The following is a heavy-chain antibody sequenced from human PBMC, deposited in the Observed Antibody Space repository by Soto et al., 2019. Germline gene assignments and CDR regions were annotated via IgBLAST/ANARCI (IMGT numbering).Heavy chain of an antibody. V-gene: IGHV4-34*01. CDR2: INHSGST. D-gene: IGHD3-10*02. J-gene: IGHJ4*02. CDR1: GGSFSGYY. Sequence: SETLSLTCAVYGGSFSGYYWSWIRQPPGKGLEWIGEINHSGSTNYNPSLKSRATISVDTSKNQFSLKLSSVTAADTAVYYCASVRAGSEAQIDYWGQGTLVTVSS. CDR3: ASVRAGSEAQIDY.